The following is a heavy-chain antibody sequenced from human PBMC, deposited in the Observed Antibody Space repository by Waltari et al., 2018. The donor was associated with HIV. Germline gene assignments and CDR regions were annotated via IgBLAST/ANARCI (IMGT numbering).Heavy chain of an antibody. Sequence: EGRLVESGGGLVQPGGSLRLSGAASGFPFRSSWLTWVRQAPGKGLGWVANIKEDGSEIHYVDSVKGRFTISRDNAKNSLYLQMNSLRAEDTAVYYCARRQQLTDWGQGTLVTVSS. CDR3: ARRQQLTD. D-gene: IGHD6-13*01. V-gene: IGHV3-7*01. J-gene: IGHJ4*02. CDR2: IKEDGSEI. CDR1: GFPFRSSW.